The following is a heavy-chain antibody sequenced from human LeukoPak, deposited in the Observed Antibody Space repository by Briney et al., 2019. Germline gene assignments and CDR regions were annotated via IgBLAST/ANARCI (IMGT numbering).Heavy chain of an antibody. CDR2: ISYDGSNK. V-gene: IGHV3-30*03. CDR1: GFTFSSYG. CDR3: TRGTVPGLATTYGTYFDS. D-gene: IGHD5-12*01. J-gene: IGHJ4*02. Sequence: GRSLRLSCAASGFTFSSYGMHWVRQAPGKGLEWVAVISYDGSNKYYADSVKGRFTISRDNSKNTLYLQMDSLRAEDTAVYYCTRGTVPGLATTYGTYFDSWGQGTLVTVSS.